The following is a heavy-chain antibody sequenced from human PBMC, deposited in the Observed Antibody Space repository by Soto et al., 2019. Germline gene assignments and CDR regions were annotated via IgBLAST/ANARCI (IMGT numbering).Heavy chain of an antibody. Sequence: ASVKVSCKASGYTFTGYGISWVRQAPGQGLEWMGWISAYNGNTNYAQKLQGRVTMTTDTSTSTAYMELRSLRSDDTAVYYCARDRGRYYDILTGYPPLGADYWGQGTLVTVSS. V-gene: IGHV1-18*04. CDR1: GYTFTGYG. CDR2: ISAYNGNT. J-gene: IGHJ4*02. CDR3: ARDRGRYYDILTGYPPLGADY. D-gene: IGHD3-9*01.